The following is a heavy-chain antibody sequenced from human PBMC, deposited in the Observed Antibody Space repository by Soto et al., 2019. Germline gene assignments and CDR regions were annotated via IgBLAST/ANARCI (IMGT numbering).Heavy chain of an antibody. CDR2: ISGSGGST. CDR3: AKDYIQLWPIYYFDY. J-gene: IGHJ4*02. D-gene: IGHD5-18*01. CDR1: GFTFSSYA. V-gene: IGHV3-23*01. Sequence: GGSLRLSCAASGFTFSSYAMSWVRQAPGKGLEWVSAISGSGGSTYYADSVKGRFTISRDNSKNTLYLQMNSLKAEDTAVYYCAKDYIQLWPIYYFDYWGQGTLVTVSS.